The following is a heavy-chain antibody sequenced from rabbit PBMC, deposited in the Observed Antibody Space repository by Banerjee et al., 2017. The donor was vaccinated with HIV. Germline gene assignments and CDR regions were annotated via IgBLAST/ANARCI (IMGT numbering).Heavy chain of an antibody. CDR3: ARDVDAGYVGVGYAL. J-gene: IGHJ4*01. D-gene: IGHD6-1*01. CDR1: GLDFSSYG. V-gene: IGHV1S47*01. Sequence: QEQLVESGGGLVQPGGSLKLSCKASGLDFSSYGVSWVRQAPGKGLELIACIYSSNGDKWYASWVNGRFTISRSTSLNTVDLKMTSLTVADTATYFCARDVDAGYVGVGYALWGPGTLVTVS. CDR2: IYSSNGDK.